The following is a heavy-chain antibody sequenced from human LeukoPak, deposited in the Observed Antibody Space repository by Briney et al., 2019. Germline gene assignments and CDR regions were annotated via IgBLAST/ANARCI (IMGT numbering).Heavy chain of an antibody. CDR2: INPNSGGT. D-gene: IGHD2-2*02. V-gene: IGHV1-2*02. Sequence: ASVKVSCKASGYTFTGYYMHWVRQAPGQGLEWMGWINPNSGGTNYAQKFQGRVTMTRDTSISTAYMELSRLRSDGTAVYYCARDLSQSLYCSSTSCYTPFDYWGQGTLVTVSS. CDR3: ARDLSQSLYCSSTSCYTPFDY. J-gene: IGHJ4*02. CDR1: GYTFTGYY.